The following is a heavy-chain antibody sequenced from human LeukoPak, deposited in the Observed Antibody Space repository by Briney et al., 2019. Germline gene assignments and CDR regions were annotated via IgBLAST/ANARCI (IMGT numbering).Heavy chain of an antibody. J-gene: IGHJ4*02. CDR2: IRSRGTAM. CDR3: ARDRDWSFDY. CDR1: GFTFRDST. D-gene: IGHD3/OR15-3a*01. V-gene: IGHV3-48*04. Sequence: PGGSLRLSCAASGFTFRDSTMNWVRQAPGRGLEWISNIRSRGTAMSYADSVKGRFTISRDNAKNSLYLQMSSLRAEDSAVYYCARDRDWSFDYWGQGTVVTVSS.